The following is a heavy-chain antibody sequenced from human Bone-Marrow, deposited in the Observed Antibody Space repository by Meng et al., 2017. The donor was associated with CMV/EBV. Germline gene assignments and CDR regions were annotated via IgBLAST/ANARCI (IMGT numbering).Heavy chain of an antibody. D-gene: IGHD3-16*01. J-gene: IGHJ5*01. V-gene: IGHV1-18*01. CDR3: AKLGRVGSSPQYNWFDS. CDR1: GYSFTTYG. CDR2: ISVSTGDT. Sequence: ASVKVSCKASGYSFTTYGVTWVRQAPGQGLEWMGWISVSTGDTNYAQNLQGRLILTTDTSTNTAYMELRSLKSDDTAVYYCAKLGRVGSSPQYNWFDSWGQGTLVTVPS.